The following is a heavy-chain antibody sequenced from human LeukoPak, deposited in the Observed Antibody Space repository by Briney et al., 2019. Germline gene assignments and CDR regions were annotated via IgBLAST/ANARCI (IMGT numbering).Heavy chain of an antibody. D-gene: IGHD3-10*01. CDR3: ARVRVVASH. Sequence: SETLSLTCTVSGGSISSSSYYWGWIRQPPGKGLEWIGSIYYSGSTYYNPSLKSRVTISVDTSKNQFSLKLSSVTAADTAVYYCARVRVVASHWGQGTLVTVSS. CDR2: IYYSGST. CDR1: GGSISSSSYY. J-gene: IGHJ4*02. V-gene: IGHV4-39*01.